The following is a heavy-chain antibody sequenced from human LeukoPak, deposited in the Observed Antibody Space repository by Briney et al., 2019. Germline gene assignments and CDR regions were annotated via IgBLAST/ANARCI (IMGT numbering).Heavy chain of an antibody. Sequence: ASVKVSCKASGGTFSGYAISWVRQAPGQGLEWMGGIIPIFGTANYAQKFQGRVTITTDESTSTAYMELSSLRSEDTAVYYCARGSASGYFDYWGQGTLVTVSS. D-gene: IGHD3-22*01. J-gene: IGHJ4*02. V-gene: IGHV1-69*05. CDR3: ARGSASGYFDY. CDR1: GGTFSGYA. CDR2: IIPIFGTA.